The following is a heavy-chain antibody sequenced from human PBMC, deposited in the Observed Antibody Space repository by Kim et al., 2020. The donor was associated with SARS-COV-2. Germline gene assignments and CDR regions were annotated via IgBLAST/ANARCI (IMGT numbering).Heavy chain of an antibody. CDR3: ARVKNVNNLFWSGYQTYYYYMDV. D-gene: IGHD3-3*01. CDR2: IIPIFGTA. J-gene: IGHJ6*03. V-gene: IGHV1-69*13. Sequence: SVKVSCKASGGTFSSYAISWVRQAPGQGLEWMGGIIPIFGTANYAQKFQGRVTITADESTSTAYMELSSLRSEDTAVYYCARVKNVNNLFWSGYQTYYYYMDVWGKGTTVTVSS. CDR1: GGTFSSYA.